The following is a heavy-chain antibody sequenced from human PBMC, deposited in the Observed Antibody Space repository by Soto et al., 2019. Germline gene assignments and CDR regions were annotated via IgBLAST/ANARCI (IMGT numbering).Heavy chain of an antibody. J-gene: IGHJ3*02. CDR2: IIPIFGTA. V-gene: IGHV1-69*13. CDR3: ARVGRRITMIVVVTGSVVGAFDI. CDR1: GGTFSSYA. Sequence: GASVKVSCKASGGTFSSYAISWVRQAPGQGLEWMGGIIPIFGTANYAQKFQGRVTITADESTSTAYMELSSLRSEDTAVYYCARVGRRITMIVVVTGSVVGAFDIWGQGTMVTVSS. D-gene: IGHD3-22*01.